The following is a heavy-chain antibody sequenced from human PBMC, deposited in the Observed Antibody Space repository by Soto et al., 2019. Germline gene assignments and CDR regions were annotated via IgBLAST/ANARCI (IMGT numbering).Heavy chain of an antibody. V-gene: IGHV6-1*01. CDR2: TYYRSKWYN. CDR3: ARGRQWLAPFDY. Sequence: SQTLSLTFAISGDSVSSNSAAGNWIRQSPSRGLEWLGRTYYRSKWYNDYAVSVKSRITINPDTSKNQFSLQLNSVTPEDTAVYYCARGRQWLAPFDYWGQGTLVTVSS. CDR1: GDSVSSNSAA. D-gene: IGHD6-19*01. J-gene: IGHJ4*02.